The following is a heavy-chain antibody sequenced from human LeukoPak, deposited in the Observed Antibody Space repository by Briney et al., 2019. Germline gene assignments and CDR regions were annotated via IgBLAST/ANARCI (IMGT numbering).Heavy chain of an antibody. J-gene: IGHJ4*02. Sequence: GGSLRLSCAASGFTVSSNYMSWVRQAPGKGLEWVSVIYSGGSTYYADPVKGRFTISRDNSKNTLYLQMNSLRAEDTAVYYCARVGSWSEFDYWGQGTLVTASS. CDR3: ARVGSWSEFDY. CDR1: GFTVSSNY. CDR2: IYSGGST. D-gene: IGHD6-13*01. V-gene: IGHV3-53*01.